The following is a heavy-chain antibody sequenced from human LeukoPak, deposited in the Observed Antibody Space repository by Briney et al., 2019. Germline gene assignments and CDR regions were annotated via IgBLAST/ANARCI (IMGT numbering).Heavy chain of an antibody. D-gene: IGHD3-10*01. Sequence: GGSLRLSCAASGFTFSSYAMSWVRQAPGKGLEWVSAISGSGGSTHYADSVKGRFTISRDNSKNTLYLQMNSLRAEDTAVYYCASVKWFGELLPFDYWGQGTLVTVSS. J-gene: IGHJ4*02. CDR1: GFTFSSYA. CDR3: ASVKWFGELLPFDY. V-gene: IGHV3-23*01. CDR2: ISGSGGST.